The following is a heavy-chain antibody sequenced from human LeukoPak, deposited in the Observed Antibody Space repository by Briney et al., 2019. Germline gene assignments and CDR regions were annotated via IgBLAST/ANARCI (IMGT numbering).Heavy chain of an antibody. J-gene: IGHJ4*02. CDR2: ICGGGTT. V-gene: IGHV3-53*01. CDR1: GFTVSSNC. D-gene: IGHD6-13*01. CDR3: ATGVASGGPPMC. Sequence: PGGSLRLSCAASGFTVSSNCMSWVRQAPGKELKWVSAICGGGTTYYADSVKGRFTISRDNSKNTVYLQMNSLRAEDTAVYYCATGVASGGPPMCWGQGTLVTVSS.